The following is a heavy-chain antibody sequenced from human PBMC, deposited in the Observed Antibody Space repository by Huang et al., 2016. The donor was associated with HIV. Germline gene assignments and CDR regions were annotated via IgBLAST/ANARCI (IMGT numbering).Heavy chain of an antibody. CDR3: TRLFPELESFYTPLYRGGTHNWFDP. CDR1: GYTFSFYW. CDR2: ISPDDSET. V-gene: IGHV5-51*01. D-gene: IGHD3-10*01. J-gene: IGHJ5*02. Sequence: EVQLVQSGAEVRKPGESLRISCKTSGYTFSFYWFALVRQTRRRGLEWMGSISPDDSETRYSLSFEIQVTMSVDKSNNTAFLQWGGLKASDSALYFCTRLFPELESFYTPLYRGGTHNWFDPWGQGTLVIVS.